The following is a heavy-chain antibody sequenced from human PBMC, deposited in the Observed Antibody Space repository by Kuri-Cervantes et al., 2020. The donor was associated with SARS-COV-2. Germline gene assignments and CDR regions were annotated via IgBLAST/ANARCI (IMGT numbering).Heavy chain of an antibody. V-gene: IGHV3-11*06. CDR3: ASDCSTTSCYPY. D-gene: IGHD2-2*01. CDR1: GFTFSDYY. J-gene: IGHJ4*02. CDR2: ISSSSSYT. Sequence: GESLKISCAASGFTFSDYYMSWIRQAPGKGLEWVSYISSSSSYTNYADSVKGRFTISRDNAKNSLYLQMNSLRVEDTAVYYCASDCSTTSCYPYWGQGTPVTVSS.